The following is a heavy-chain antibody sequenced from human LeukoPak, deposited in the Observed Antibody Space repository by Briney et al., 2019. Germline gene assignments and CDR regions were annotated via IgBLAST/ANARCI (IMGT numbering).Heavy chain of an antibody. CDR1: GFTFSSYA. CDR3: AKVLHDYGDYGDYYYGMDV. V-gene: IGHV3-23*01. D-gene: IGHD4-17*01. CDR2: ISGSGGST. Sequence: GGSLRLSCAASGFTFSSYAMSWVRQAPGKGLECASAISGSGGSTYYADSVKGRFTISRDNSKNTLYLQMNSLRAEDTAVYYCAKVLHDYGDYGDYYYGMDVWGQGTTVTVSS. J-gene: IGHJ6*02.